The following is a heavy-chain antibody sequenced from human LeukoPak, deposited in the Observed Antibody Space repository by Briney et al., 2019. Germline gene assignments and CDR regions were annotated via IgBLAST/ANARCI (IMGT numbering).Heavy chain of an antibody. D-gene: IGHD2-2*01. CDR3: VGQLLRVV. V-gene: IGHV3-7*01. J-gene: IGHJ6*04. Sequence: GGSLRLSCTASGFPSSAYWISWVRQAPGQGLEWVAKIKEDGRVQNYADSVKGRFTISRDNAKNSLYLQMNSLRVNDTGVYYFVGQLLRVVGGKGTTVTVSS. CDR2: IKEDGRVQ. CDR1: GFPSSAYW.